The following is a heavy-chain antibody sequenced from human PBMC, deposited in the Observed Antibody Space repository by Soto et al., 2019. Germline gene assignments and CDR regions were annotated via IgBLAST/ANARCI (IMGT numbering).Heavy chain of an antibody. Sequence: ASVEVSCKASGGTFSSYAISWVRQAPGQGLEWMGGIIPIFGTANYAQKFQGRVTITADESTSTAYMELSSLRSEDTAVYYRAREAVAGIFWFDPWGQGTLVTVSS. D-gene: IGHD6-19*01. CDR1: GGTFSSYA. CDR3: AREAVAGIFWFDP. V-gene: IGHV1-69*13. CDR2: IIPIFGTA. J-gene: IGHJ5*02.